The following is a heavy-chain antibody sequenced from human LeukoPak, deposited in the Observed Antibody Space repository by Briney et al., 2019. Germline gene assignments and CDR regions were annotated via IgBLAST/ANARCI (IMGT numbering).Heavy chain of an antibody. CDR3: AKKIGSSSSGGYFDY. D-gene: IGHD6-6*01. V-gene: IGHV3-30*02. Sequence: GGSLRLSCAASGFTFSNYGMHWDRQAPGKGLEWVAFIRYDGSNKWYADAVKGRFTISRDNSKNMLYLQMNSLRAEDTAVYYCAKKIGSSSSGGYFDYWGQGTLVTVSS. CDR1: GFTFSNYG. J-gene: IGHJ4*02. CDR2: IRYDGSNK.